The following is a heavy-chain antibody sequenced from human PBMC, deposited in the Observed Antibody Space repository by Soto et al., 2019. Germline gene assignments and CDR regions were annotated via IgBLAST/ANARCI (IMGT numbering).Heavy chain of an antibody. CDR2: TRNKANSYTT. J-gene: IGHJ6*03. CDR1: GFTFSDHY. Sequence: EVQLVESGGGLVQPGGSLRLSCAASGFTFSDHYMDWVRQAPGKGLEWVGRTRNKANSYTTEYAASVKGRVTISRDDSKKSRDLQMKSLKTAVTAVYYRARATYDYGSGMAPNYYYYYYMRVWGKGATVTVS. D-gene: IGHD3-10*01. V-gene: IGHV3-72*01. CDR3: ARATYDYGSGMAPNYYYYYYMRV.